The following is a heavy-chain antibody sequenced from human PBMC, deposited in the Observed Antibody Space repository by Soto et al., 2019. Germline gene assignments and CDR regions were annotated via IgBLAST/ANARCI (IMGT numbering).Heavy chain of an antibody. J-gene: IGHJ4*02. D-gene: IGHD2-15*01. Sequence: SETLSLTCTVSGGSISSYYWSWIRQPAGKGLEWIGRIYTSGSTNYNPSLKSRVTMSVDTSKNQFSLRLTSVTAADTALYHCGKVLVGATAQTEPDSWGPGTLVTVSS. CDR3: GKVLVGATAQTEPDS. CDR2: IYTSGST. V-gene: IGHV4-4*07. CDR1: GGSISSYY.